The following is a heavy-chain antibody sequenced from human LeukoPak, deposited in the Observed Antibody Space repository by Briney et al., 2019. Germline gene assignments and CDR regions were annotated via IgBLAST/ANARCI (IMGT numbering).Heavy chain of an antibody. Sequence: AGGSLRLPCAASGFTFSSYAMHWVGQAPGKGLEWEAVISYDGSNKYYADSVKGRFTISRYNSKNTLYLQMNSLRAEDTAVYYCARDRDFFSSTPGFDYWGQGTLVTVSS. J-gene: IGHJ4*02. V-gene: IGHV3-30*04. CDR2: ISYDGSNK. CDR1: GFTFSSYA. CDR3: ARDRDFFSSTPGFDY. D-gene: IGHD6-13*01.